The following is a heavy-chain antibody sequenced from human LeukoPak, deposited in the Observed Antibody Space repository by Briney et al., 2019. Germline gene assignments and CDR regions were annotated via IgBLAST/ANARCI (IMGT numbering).Heavy chain of an antibody. J-gene: IGHJ4*02. CDR2: INQDGSEK. CDR1: GLTLSNYW. Sequence: PGGSLRLSCAASGLTLSNYWMTWVRQAPGKGLEWVANINQDGSEKNYVDSVKGRFIISRDNAKNSLYLEMNSLRAEDMGVYYCARDSRGYPYWGQGTLVTVSS. CDR3: ARDSRGYPY. D-gene: IGHD3-22*01. V-gene: IGHV3-7*05.